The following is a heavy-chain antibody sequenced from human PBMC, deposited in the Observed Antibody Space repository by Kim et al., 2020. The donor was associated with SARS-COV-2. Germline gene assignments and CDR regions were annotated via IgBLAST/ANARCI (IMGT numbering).Heavy chain of an antibody. CDR2: ISAYNGNT. D-gene: IGHD5-18*01. CDR3: ARDKLWLNLFNYYYYYGMDV. Sequence: ASVKVSCKASGYTFTSYGISWVRQAPGQGLEWMGWISAYNGNTNYAQKLQGRVTMTTDTSTSTAYMELRSLRSDDTAVYYCARDKLWLNLFNYYYYYGMDVWGQGTTVTVSS. J-gene: IGHJ6*02. V-gene: IGHV1-18*01. CDR1: GYTFTSYG.